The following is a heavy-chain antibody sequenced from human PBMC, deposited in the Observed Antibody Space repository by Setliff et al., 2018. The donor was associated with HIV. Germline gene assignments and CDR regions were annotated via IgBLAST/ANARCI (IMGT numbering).Heavy chain of an antibody. CDR2: IHHTGNS. Sequence: SETLSLTCTVPSGSITSHYWSWIRQPPGKGLEWIGYIHHTGNSDYNPSLKSRVTMSIVTSKNQFSLKLTSVTAADTAIYYCARLSPQYSGYDSGAFGYWGQGTLVTVSS. D-gene: IGHD5-12*01. CDR3: ARLSPQYSGYDSGAFGY. J-gene: IGHJ4*02. V-gene: IGHV4-59*11. CDR1: SGSITSHY.